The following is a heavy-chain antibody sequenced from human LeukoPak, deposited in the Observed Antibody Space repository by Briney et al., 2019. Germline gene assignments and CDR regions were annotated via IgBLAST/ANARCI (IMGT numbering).Heavy chain of an antibody. J-gene: IGHJ4*02. Sequence: SVKVSCKASGGTFSSYAISWVRQAPGQGLEWMGGIIPIFGTANYAQKFQGRVTITADESTSTAYMELSSLRSEDTDVYYCASCDGGGKYDYVWGTFDYWGQGTLVTVSS. D-gene: IGHD3-16*01. CDR2: IIPIFGTA. V-gene: IGHV1-69*01. CDR1: GGTFSSYA. CDR3: ASCDGGGKYDYVWGTFDY.